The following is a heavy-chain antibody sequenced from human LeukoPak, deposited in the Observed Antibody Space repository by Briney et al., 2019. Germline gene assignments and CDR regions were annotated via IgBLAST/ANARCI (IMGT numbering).Heavy chain of an antibody. Sequence: ASAKVSCKASGYTFTSYYMHWVRQAPGQGLEWMGIINPSGGSTSYAQKFQGRVTMTRDTSTSTVYMELSSLRSEDTAVYYCARDPHFLGSSRGLSWFDPWGQGTLVTVSS. V-gene: IGHV1-46*01. D-gene: IGHD2/OR15-2a*01. CDR3: ARDPHFLGSSRGLSWFDP. J-gene: IGHJ5*02. CDR2: INPSGGST. CDR1: GYTFTSYY.